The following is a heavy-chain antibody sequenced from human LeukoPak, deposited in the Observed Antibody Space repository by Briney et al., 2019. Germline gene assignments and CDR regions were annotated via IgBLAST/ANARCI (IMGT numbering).Heavy chain of an antibody. J-gene: IGHJ3*02. CDR2: IYYSGTS. V-gene: IGHV4-59*08. D-gene: IGHD2-2*01. CDR3: ARHDQVSTSSPKFNDAFDI. CDR1: GDSMTSYY. Sequence: SETLSLTCTVSGDSMTSYYWSWIRQPPGKGLEWIGNIYYSGTSNYNPSLRSRVTISEDTSKNQFSLELSSVTVADTAVYYCARHDQVSTSSPKFNDAFDIWGQGTMVTVSS.